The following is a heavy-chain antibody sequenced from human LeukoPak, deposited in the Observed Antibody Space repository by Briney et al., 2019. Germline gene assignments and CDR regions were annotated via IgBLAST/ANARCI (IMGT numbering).Heavy chain of an antibody. Sequence: GGSLRLSCAASGFTFSTFAMYWVRQAPGKGPEWVSGVSANGGSSTYADSVRGRFTSSRDNSRNTLYLQMSSLRVDDTATYYCTKSTDYWYYGMDVWGLGTTVTVSS. D-gene: IGHD2-8*02. CDR1: GFTFSTFA. CDR3: TKSTDYWYYGMDV. CDR2: VSANGGSS. V-gene: IGHV3-23*01. J-gene: IGHJ6*02.